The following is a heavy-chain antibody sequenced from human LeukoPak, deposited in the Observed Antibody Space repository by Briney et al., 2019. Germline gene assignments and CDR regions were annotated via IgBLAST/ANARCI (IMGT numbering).Heavy chain of an antibody. CDR2: VNNDGGDT. Sequence: PGGSLRLSCAASGFTFSTYWMHWVRQAPGKGLVWVSRVNNDGGDTIYADSVKGRFSISRDNAKNTLYLQMNSLRDEDTAVYYCVRGSFGPDIWGQGTMVTVSS. D-gene: IGHD3/OR15-3a*01. CDR3: VRGSFGPDI. CDR1: GFTFSTYW. J-gene: IGHJ3*02. V-gene: IGHV3-74*01.